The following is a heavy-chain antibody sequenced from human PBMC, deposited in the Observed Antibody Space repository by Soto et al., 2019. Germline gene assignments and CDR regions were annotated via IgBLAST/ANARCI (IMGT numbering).Heavy chain of an antibody. Sequence: PSETLPVTCTVSCGSISDVYWSWIRQPPGKGLEWIGYIYYSGSTNYNPSLKSRVTISVDTSKNQFSLKLSSVTAADTAVYYCARVRQWLVRGSFIFDYWGQGTLVTVS. CDR2: IYYSGST. J-gene: IGHJ4*02. D-gene: IGHD6-19*01. CDR1: CGSISDVY. V-gene: IGHV4-59*01. CDR3: ARVRQWLVRGSFIFDY.